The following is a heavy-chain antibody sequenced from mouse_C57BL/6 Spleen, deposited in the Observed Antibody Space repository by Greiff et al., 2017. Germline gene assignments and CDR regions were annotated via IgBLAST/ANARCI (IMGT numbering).Heavy chain of an antibody. Sequence: EVKLMESGGGLVKPGWSLKLSCAASGFTFSDYGMHWVRQAPEKGLEWVAYISSGSSTIYYADTVKGRFTISRDTAKNTLFLQMTSLRSEDTAMYYCARPYGSSGDYAMDYWGQGTSVTVSS. CDR3: ARPYGSSGDYAMDY. V-gene: IGHV5-17*01. CDR1: GFTFSDYG. J-gene: IGHJ4*01. D-gene: IGHD1-1*01. CDR2: ISSGSSTI.